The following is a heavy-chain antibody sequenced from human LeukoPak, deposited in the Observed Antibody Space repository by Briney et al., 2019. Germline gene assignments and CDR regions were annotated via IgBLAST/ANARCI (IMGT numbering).Heavy chain of an antibody. CDR1: GLTFSSHA. V-gene: IGHV3-23*01. Sequence: GSLRLSCAASGLTFSSHAMSWVRQAPGKGLEWVSTISGSRGSTYYADSVKGRFTISRDNSKNTVYLQMNSLRAEDTAVYYCAKYFYGYSYYGMDVWGQGTTVTVSS. D-gene: IGHD2-21*01. J-gene: IGHJ6*02. CDR3: AKYFYGYSYYGMDV. CDR2: ISGSRGST.